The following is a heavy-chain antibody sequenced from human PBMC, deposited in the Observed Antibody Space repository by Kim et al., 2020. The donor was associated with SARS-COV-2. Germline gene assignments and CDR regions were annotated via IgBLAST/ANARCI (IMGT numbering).Heavy chain of an antibody. D-gene: IGHD3-10*01. Sequence: SETLSLTCSVSGASVSSGSYYWTWIRQSPGKGLEWMGNVYYTGSTNYNPSLKSRLTMSVDKSNSQFSLKLSSVTAADTAVYYCARDVASWFGESYVDYWGQGTLVTVSS. CDR3: ARDVASWFGESYVDY. V-gene: IGHV4-61*01. CDR1: GASVSSGSYY. CDR2: VYYTGST. J-gene: IGHJ4*02.